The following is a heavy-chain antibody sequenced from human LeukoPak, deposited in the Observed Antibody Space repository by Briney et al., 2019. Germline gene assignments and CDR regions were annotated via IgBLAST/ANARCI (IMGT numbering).Heavy chain of an antibody. CDR1: RFTFSTYG. CDR2: ISHDGSNE. D-gene: IGHD6-19*01. Sequence: GGSLRLSCAASRFTFSTYGMHWVRQAPGKGLEWVAVISHDGSNEYYADSVEGRFTISRDNSKNTLYLQMNSLRAEDTAVYYCAKDTIPRIAVAGGGRFDPWGQGTLVTVSS. CDR3: AKDTIPRIAVAGGGRFDP. V-gene: IGHV3-30*18. J-gene: IGHJ5*02.